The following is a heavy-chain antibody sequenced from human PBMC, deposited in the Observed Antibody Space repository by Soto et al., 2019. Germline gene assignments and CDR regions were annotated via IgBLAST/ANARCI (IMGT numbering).Heavy chain of an antibody. V-gene: IGHV3-23*01. D-gene: IGHD2-15*01. CDR2: ISGSGGST. J-gene: IGHJ4*02. Sequence: VGSLRLSCASSVFTFSSYAMSCVRQAPGKWLEWVSAISGSGGSTYYAASVKGRLTVSRDNSKNTLYLLMNSLRVEDTAIYYCALINPTGGGLAHGGQGTLVTV. CDR3: ALINPTGGGLAH. CDR1: VFTFSSYA.